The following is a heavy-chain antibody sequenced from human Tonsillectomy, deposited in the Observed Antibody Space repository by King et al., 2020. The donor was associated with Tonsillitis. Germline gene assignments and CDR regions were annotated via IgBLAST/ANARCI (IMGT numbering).Heavy chain of an antibody. D-gene: IGHD3-10*01. V-gene: IGHV3-11*01. Sequence: VQLVESGGGLVKPGGSLRLSCAASGFTFSDYYMSWIRHVPGKGLEWLSYISYSGDTIYYADSVKGRFTISRDNAKNSVYLQMNRLRAEDTAVYYCARDYYGSGSYYLHYYFCMDVWCQGTTVIVSS. J-gene: IGHJ6*02. CDR1: GFTFSDYY. CDR2: ISYSGDTI. CDR3: ARDYYGSGSYYLHYYFCMDV.